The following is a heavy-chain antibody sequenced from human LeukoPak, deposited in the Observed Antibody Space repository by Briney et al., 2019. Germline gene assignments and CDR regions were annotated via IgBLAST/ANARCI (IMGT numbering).Heavy chain of an antibody. D-gene: IGHD3-10*01. CDR2: ISYDGSNK. CDR1: GFTFSSYA. V-gene: IGHV3-30-3*01. J-gene: IGHJ4*02. CDR3: ARDPRGLRGVLYYFDY. Sequence: GGSLRLSCAASGFTFSSYAIHWVRQAPGKGLEGVAVISYDGSNKYYADSVKGRFTISRDNAKNTLYLQMNSLRAEDTAVYYCARDPRGLRGVLYYFDYWGQGTLVTVSS.